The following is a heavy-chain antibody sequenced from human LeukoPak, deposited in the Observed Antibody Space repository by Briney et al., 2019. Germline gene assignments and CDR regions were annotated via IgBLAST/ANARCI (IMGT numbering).Heavy chain of an antibody. V-gene: IGHV3-23*01. J-gene: IGHJ4*02. Sequence: PGGSLRLSCAASGFTFSSYAMSWVRQAPGKGLEWVSAISGSGGSTYYADSVKGRFTISRDNSKNTLCLQMNSLRAEDTAAYYCAKDLGTYSSGWLVYWGQGTLVTVSS. D-gene: IGHD6-19*01. CDR3: AKDLGTYSSGWLVY. CDR2: ISGSGGST. CDR1: GFTFSSYA.